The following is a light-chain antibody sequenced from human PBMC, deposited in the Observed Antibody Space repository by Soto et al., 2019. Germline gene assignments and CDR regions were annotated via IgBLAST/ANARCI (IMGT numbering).Light chain of an antibody. CDR2: GAS. CDR1: QSVSSN. V-gene: IGKV3-15*01. Sequence: EIVMTQSPATLSVSPGERATLSCRASQSVSSNLAWYRQKPGQAPRLLIYGASTRATGIPARFSGSGSGTEFTLTIGSLQSEDFAVYYCQQYHNWPPYTFGQGNKVDIK. J-gene: IGKJ2*01. CDR3: QQYHNWPPYT.